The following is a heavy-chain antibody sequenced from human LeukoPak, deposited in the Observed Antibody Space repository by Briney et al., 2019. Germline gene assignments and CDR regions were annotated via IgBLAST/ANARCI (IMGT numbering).Heavy chain of an antibody. CDR3: AKDPRGSYSRDYYYYMDV. CDR2: IWYDGSNK. Sequence: GGSLRLSCAASGFTFSSYGMHWVPQAPGKGLEWVAVIWYDGSNKYYADSVKGRFTISRDNSKNTLYLQMNSLRAEDAAVYYCAKDPRGSYSRDYYYYMDVWGKGITVTVSS. CDR1: GFTFSSYG. V-gene: IGHV3-33*06. J-gene: IGHJ6*03. D-gene: IGHD1-26*01.